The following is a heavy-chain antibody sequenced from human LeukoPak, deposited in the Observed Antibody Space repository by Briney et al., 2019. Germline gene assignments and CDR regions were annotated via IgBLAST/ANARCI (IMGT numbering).Heavy chain of an antibody. CDR1: GGSISSGDCY. Sequence: SETLSLTCTVSGGSISSGDCYWSWIRQPPGKGLEWIGYIYYSGSTYYNPSLKSRVTISVDTSKNQFSLKLSSVTAADTAVYYCARDSGYYDSSGYRHAFDIWGQGTMVTVSS. D-gene: IGHD3-22*01. V-gene: IGHV4-30-4*08. CDR3: ARDSGYYDSSGYRHAFDI. J-gene: IGHJ3*02. CDR2: IYYSGST.